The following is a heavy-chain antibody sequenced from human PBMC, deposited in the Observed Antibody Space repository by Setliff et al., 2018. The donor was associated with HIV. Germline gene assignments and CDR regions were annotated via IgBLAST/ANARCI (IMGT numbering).Heavy chain of an antibody. V-gene: IGHV1-46*01. Sequence: GASVKVSCKASGYTFTNYYMHWVRRAPGQGLEWMGIIYPGGARRSYAQKFQGRVTMTWDTSTSTVYMELSSLRSEDTAFYYCARSAHDSETGYWGQGTLVTVSS. CDR2: IYPGGARR. CDR1: GYTFTNYY. J-gene: IGHJ4*02. D-gene: IGHD5-12*01. CDR3: ARSAHDSETGY.